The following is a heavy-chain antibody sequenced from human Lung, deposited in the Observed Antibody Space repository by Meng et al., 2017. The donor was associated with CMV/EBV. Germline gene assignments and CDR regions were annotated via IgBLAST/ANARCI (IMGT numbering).Heavy chain of an antibody. CDR3: ARGRRNEPLFDY. D-gene: IGHD1-14*01. J-gene: IGHJ4*02. CDR2: LIAVFDKT. Sequence: QVQWGQSGAEVKKPGSSVKVACKTSGDSFSTQTFSWVRQAPGQGLEWMGGLIAVFDKTKAAPRFQDRVTFTADESTSTAYMELSSLTFDDTAVYFCARGRRNEPLFDYWGQGTLVTVSS. CDR1: GDSFSTQT. V-gene: IGHV1-69*13.